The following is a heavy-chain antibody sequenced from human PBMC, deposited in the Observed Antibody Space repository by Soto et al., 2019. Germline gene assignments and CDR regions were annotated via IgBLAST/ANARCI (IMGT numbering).Heavy chain of an antibody. CDR3: ARGRGAAADYFDF. Sequence: PGGSLRLSCAVSGFTFSDYYMTWIRQAPGKGLEWVSYISSSTSHTNYADSVKGRITISRDNAKNSLFLQMNSLRAEDTAVYYCARGRGAAADYFDFWGQGTLVTVSS. CDR2: ISSSTSHT. J-gene: IGHJ4*02. V-gene: IGHV3-11*05. D-gene: IGHD6-13*01. CDR1: GFTFSDYY.